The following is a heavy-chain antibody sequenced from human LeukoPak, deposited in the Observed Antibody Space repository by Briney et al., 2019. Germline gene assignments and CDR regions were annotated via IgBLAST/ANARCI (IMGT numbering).Heavy chain of an antibody. D-gene: IGHD2-2*01. CDR3: SREPDIVIGPAPHY. CDR1: GFTVSSNY. V-gene: IGHV3-66*02. CDR2: IYSGGST. J-gene: IGHJ4*02. Sequence: GGSLRLSCAASGFTVSSNYMSWVRQAPGKGLEWVSVIYSGGSTYYAASVKGRFTISRDNSKNTLYLQMYTLRAEDTAVCYCSREPDIVIGPAPHYWGQGTLVTVSS.